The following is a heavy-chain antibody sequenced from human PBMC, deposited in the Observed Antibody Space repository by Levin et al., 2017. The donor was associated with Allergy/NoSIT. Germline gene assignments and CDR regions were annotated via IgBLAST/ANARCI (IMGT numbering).Heavy chain of an antibody. CDR2: INPNSAGT. V-gene: IGHV1-2*02. CDR1: GCTFTGYY. D-gene: IGHD1-7*01. CDR3: ARRFASGNYPYYFDY. J-gene: IGHJ4*02. Sequence: ASVKVSCKASGCTFTGYYIHWVRQAPGQGLEWMGWINPNSAGTNYAQKFQGRVTMTRDTSISTAYMELSRLRSDDTAVYYCARRFASGNYPYYFDYWGQGTLVTVSS.